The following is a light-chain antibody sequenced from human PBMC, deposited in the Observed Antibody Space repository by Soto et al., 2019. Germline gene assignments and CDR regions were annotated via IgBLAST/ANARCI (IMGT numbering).Light chain of an antibody. V-gene: IGLV2-14*01. Sequence: QSALTQPASVSGSARQSIAISCTGTFSDVGGYDYVSWYQQHPDKAPKLMIYEVTKRPSGVSNRFSGSKSGNTASLTISGLQPEDEADYYCSSHTSGSTRVFGSGTKVTVL. CDR2: EVT. CDR1: FSDVGGYDY. J-gene: IGLJ1*01. CDR3: SSHTSGSTRV.